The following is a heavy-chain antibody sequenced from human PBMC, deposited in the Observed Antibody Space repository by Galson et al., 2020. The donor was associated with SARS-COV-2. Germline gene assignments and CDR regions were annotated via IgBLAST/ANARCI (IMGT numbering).Heavy chain of an antibody. Sequence: SETLSLTCAVYGGSFKNYYWTWIRQSPGKGLQWIGEINHRGSTNYDPSLQGRVAMSVDTSKNQFSLRLSSVTAADTAVYYCVRGAEERRXXVXVPYYYTYMDVWGGGTAVTVSS. CDR3: VRGAEERRXXVXVPYYYTYMDV. D-gene: IGHD3-22*01. J-gene: IGHJ6*03. CDR1: GGSFKNYY. V-gene: IGHV4-34*01. CDR2: INHRGST.